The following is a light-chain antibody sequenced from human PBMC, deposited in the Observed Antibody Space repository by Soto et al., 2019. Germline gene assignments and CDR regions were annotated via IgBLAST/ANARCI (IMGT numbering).Light chain of an antibody. Sequence: EIVMTQSPATLSVSPGERVTLSCRASQSVSNNLAWYQQKPGQAPRLLIYGASNRATGIPDRFSGSGSGTDFTLTISRLEPEDFAVYYCQQYGSSGTFGQGTKVDIK. J-gene: IGKJ1*01. V-gene: IGKV3-20*01. CDR3: QQYGSSGT. CDR1: QSVSNN. CDR2: GAS.